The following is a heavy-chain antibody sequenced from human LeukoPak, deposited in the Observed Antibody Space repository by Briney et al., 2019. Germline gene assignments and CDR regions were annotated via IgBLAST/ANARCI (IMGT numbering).Heavy chain of an antibody. V-gene: IGHV4-39*07. CDR2: IYYSGST. Sequence: PGGSLRLSCAASGFTVSSNYMSWVRQPPGKGLEWIGSIYYSGSTYYNPSLKSRVTISVDTSKNRLSLKLSSVTAADTAVYYCASSRRDGYNSFVSGFDSWGQGTLVPVSS. D-gene: IGHD5-24*01. CDR1: GFTVSSNY. J-gene: IGHJ4*02. CDR3: ASSRRDGYNSFVSGFDS.